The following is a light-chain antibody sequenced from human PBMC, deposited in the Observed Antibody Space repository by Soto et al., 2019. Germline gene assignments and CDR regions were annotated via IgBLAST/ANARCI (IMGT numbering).Light chain of an antibody. CDR2: GAS. V-gene: IGKV3-20*01. CDR3: QQYSSSPLT. Sequence: EIVVTQSPGTLSLSPGEGATLYCRASQSVSSNYLAWYQQKPGQAPRLLIYGASNRATGIPDRFSGSGSGTEFTLTISRLEPEDFAVYYCQQYSSSPLTFGGGTKVDIK. CDR1: QSVSSNY. J-gene: IGKJ4*01.